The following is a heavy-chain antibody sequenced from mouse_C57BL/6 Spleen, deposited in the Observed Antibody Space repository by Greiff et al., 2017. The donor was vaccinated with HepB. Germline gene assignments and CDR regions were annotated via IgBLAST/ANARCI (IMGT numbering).Heavy chain of an antibody. Sequence: VQLQQSGAELARPGASVKLSCKASGYTFTSYGISWVKQRTGQGLEWIGEIYPRSGNTYYNEKFKGKATLTADKSSSTAYMELRSLTSEDSAVYFCARRYGSSDYFDYWGQGTTLTVSS. CDR3: ARRYGSSDYFDY. V-gene: IGHV1-81*01. D-gene: IGHD1-1*01. J-gene: IGHJ2*01. CDR1: GYTFTSYG. CDR2: IYPRSGNT.